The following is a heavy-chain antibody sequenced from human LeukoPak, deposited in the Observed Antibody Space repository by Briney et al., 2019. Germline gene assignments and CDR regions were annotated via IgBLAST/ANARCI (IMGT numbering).Heavy chain of an antibody. D-gene: IGHD1-26*01. V-gene: IGHV3-7*01. Sequence: GGSLRLSCAASGFTFSDYWMSWVRQTPEKGLEWVANIKQDGYEKYYVDSVKGRFTISRDNARNSLYLQMNSLRAEDTAVYYCARDKMVGPTTLDYWGQGTLVTVSS. CDR3: ARDKMVGPTTLDY. J-gene: IGHJ4*02. CDR2: IKQDGYEK. CDR1: GFTFSDYW.